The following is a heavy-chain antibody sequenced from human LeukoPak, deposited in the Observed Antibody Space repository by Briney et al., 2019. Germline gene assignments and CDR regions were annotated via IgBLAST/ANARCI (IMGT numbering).Heavy chain of an antibody. CDR2: IKQDGSEK. Sequence: GGSLRLSCAASGFTFSNYWMNWVRQAPGKGLEWVVNIKQDGSEKYYVDSVKGRFTISRDNAKNSLYLQMNSLRAEDTAVYYCARGERGASSWDDAFDIWGQGTMVTVSS. J-gene: IGHJ3*02. V-gene: IGHV3-7*01. CDR1: GFTFSNYW. D-gene: IGHD6-13*01. CDR3: ARGERGASSWDDAFDI.